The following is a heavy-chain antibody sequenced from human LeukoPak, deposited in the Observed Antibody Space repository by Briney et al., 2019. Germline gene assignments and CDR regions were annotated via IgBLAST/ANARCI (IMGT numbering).Heavy chain of an antibody. CDR3: ARDPKHYYFDWLLDPNYNWFDP. CDR1: GYTFTSYG. J-gene: IGHJ5*02. V-gene: IGHV1-69*13. D-gene: IGHD3-9*01. Sequence: GASVKVSCKASGYTFTSYGISWVRQAPGQGLEWMGGIIPIFGTANYAQKFQGRVTITADESTSTAYMELSSLRSEDTAVYYCARDPKHYYFDWLLDPNYNWFDPWGQGTLVTVSS. CDR2: IIPIFGTA.